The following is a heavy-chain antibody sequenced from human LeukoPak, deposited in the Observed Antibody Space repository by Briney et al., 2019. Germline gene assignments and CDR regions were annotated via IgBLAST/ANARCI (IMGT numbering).Heavy chain of an antibody. D-gene: IGHD3-22*01. CDR1: GFTFSNYA. CDR3: ARGLSDSSGYYLPLGY. J-gene: IGHJ4*02. Sequence: GSLRLSCAASGFTFSNYAMHWVRQAPGKGLEWVAVVSNDGNNKYYTDSVKGRFTISRDNSKNTLYLQMNSLRAEDTAVYYCARGLSDSSGYYLPLGYWGQGTLVIVSS. CDR2: VSNDGNNK. V-gene: IGHV3-30-3*01.